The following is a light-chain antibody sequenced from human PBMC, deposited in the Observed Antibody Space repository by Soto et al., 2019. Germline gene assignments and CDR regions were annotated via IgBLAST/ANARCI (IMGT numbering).Light chain of an antibody. Sequence: EIILTHSQGTVSLSPWESATLSCLASQSVSSYLAWYQQKPGQAPRLLIYDASNRATGIPARFSGSGSGTDFTLTISSLEPEDFAVYYCQQRSNWPPETFGQGTRLEIK. CDR3: QQRSNWPPET. V-gene: IGKV3-11*01. CDR2: DAS. CDR1: QSVSSY. J-gene: IGKJ5*01.